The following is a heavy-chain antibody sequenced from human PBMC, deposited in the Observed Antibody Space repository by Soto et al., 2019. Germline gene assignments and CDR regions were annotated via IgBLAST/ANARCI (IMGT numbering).Heavy chain of an antibody. D-gene: IGHD3-9*01. CDR3: AIGRYYDILTDFDY. J-gene: IGHJ4*02. Sequence: QVQLVQSGAEVKKPGSSVKVSCKASGGTFSSYTISWVRQAPGQGLEWMGRIIPILGIANYAQKFQGRVTITADKSTSTAYMELSCLRSEVTAVYYCAIGRYYDILTDFDYWGQGTLVTLSS. CDR1: GGTFSSYT. V-gene: IGHV1-69*02. CDR2: IIPILGIA.